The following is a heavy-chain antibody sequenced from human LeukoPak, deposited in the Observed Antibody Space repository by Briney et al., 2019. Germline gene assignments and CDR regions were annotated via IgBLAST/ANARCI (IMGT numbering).Heavy chain of an antibody. CDR1: GFTFSSYS. CDR2: ISSSSSYK. Sequence: GGSLRLSCAASGFTFSSYSINWVRQAPGQGLEWASSISSSSSYKYYADSVKGRFAISRDNAKNSLSLQMNSLRAEDTAVYYCVRDPPGRSGSPFDYWGQGTLVTVSS. J-gene: IGHJ4*02. V-gene: IGHV3-21*01. CDR3: VRDPPGRSGSPFDY. D-gene: IGHD1-1*01.